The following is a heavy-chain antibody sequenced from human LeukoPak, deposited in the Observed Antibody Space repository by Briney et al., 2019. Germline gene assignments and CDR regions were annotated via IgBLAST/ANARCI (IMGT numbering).Heavy chain of an antibody. V-gene: IGHV1-69*13. J-gene: IGHJ4*02. D-gene: IGHD3-10*01. Sequence: ASVKVSCKASGGTFSSYAISWVRQAPGPGLEWMGGIIPIFGTANYAEKFQGRVTITADESTSTAYMELSSLRSEDTAVYYCARSGYYGGWGQGPLVTVSA. CDR2: IIPIFGTA. CDR1: GGTFSSYA. CDR3: ARSGYYGG.